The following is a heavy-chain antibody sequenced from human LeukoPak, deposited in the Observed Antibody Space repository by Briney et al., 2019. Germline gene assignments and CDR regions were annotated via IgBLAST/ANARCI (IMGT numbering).Heavy chain of an antibody. Sequence: GGSLRLSCVASGFTFSSYSMNWVRQAPGKGLEWVSYISGSSGTIYYADSVKGRFTISRDNAKNSLYLQMNSLRAEDTAVYYCAREKPALTYYYDSSGYYYFDYWGQGTLVTVSS. CDR1: GFTFSSYS. J-gene: IGHJ4*02. D-gene: IGHD3-22*01. V-gene: IGHV3-48*04. CDR2: ISGSSGTI. CDR3: AREKPALTYYYDSSGYYYFDY.